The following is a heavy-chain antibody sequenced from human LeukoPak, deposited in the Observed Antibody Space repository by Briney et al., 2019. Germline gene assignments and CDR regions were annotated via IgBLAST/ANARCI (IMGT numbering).Heavy chain of an antibody. J-gene: IGHJ3*01. Sequence: SETLSLTCSVSGGSISGYYWSWIRQSPGKGLVWIGYMYYSGSSNYNPSLKSRVTISIDMSTNQFSLKLSSVTAADTALYYCARHFTYYYDSGGYPRDAFDVWGQGTMVTVSS. V-gene: IGHV4-59*08. CDR2: MYYSGSS. CDR3: ARHFTYYYDSGGYPRDAFDV. D-gene: IGHD3-22*01. CDR1: GGSISGYY.